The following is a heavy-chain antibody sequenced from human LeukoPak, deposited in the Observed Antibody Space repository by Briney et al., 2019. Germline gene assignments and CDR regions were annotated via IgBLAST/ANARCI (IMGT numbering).Heavy chain of an antibody. CDR1: GFTFSSYA. D-gene: IGHD6-13*01. J-gene: IGHJ4*02. Sequence: GGSLRLSCAASGFTFSSYAMHWVRQAPGKGLEWVAFISYDGSNKYYADSVKGRFTISRDTSKNTLYLQMNSLRPEDTAVYYCARGTGSSWYSLNYFDYWGQGTLVTVSS. CDR2: ISYDGSNK. CDR3: ARGTGSSWYSLNYFDY. V-gene: IGHV3-30-3*01.